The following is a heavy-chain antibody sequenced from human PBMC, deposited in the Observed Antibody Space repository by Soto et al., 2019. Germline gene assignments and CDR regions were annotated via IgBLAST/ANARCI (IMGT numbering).Heavy chain of an antibody. V-gene: IGHV1-3*01. CDR2: INAGNGNT. CDR1: GYTFTSYA. CDR3: ARWGSFRTNPYYYYGMDV. J-gene: IGHJ6*02. Sequence: ASVKVSCKASGYTFTSYAMHWVRQAPGQRLEWMGWINAGNGNTKYSQKFQGRVTITRDTSASTAYMELSSLRSEDTAVYYCARWGSFRTNPYYYYGMDVWGQGTTVTVSS. D-gene: IGHD3-16*01.